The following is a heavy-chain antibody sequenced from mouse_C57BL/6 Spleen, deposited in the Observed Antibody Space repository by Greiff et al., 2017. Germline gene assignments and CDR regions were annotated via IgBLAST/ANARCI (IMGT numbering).Heavy chain of an antibody. CDR2: IYPGSGST. D-gene: IGHD1-1*01. CDR3: ARYDYGSSPWFAY. Sequence: QVQLKQPGAELVKPGASVKMSCKASGYTFTSYWITWVKQRPGQGLEWIGDIYPGSGSTNYNEKFKSKATLTVDKSSSTAYMQLSSLTSEDSAVYYCARYDYGSSPWFAYWGQGTLVTVSA. J-gene: IGHJ3*01. V-gene: IGHV1-55*01. CDR1: GYTFTSYW.